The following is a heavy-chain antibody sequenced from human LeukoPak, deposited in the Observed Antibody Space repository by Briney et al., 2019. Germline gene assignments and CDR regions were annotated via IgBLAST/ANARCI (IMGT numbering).Heavy chain of an antibody. D-gene: IGHD1-14*01. Sequence: SETLSLTCTVSPDSATSNFWSWVRQPPGKGLEWIGEIHRSGSPNYNPSLQSRVTISIDRSRNQIVLELSSVTAADTAVYYCAREILGGFNPGAYWGQGILVTVSS. J-gene: IGHJ4*02. V-gene: IGHV4-4*02. CDR3: AREILGGFNPGAY. CDR2: IHRSGSP. CDR1: PDSATSNF.